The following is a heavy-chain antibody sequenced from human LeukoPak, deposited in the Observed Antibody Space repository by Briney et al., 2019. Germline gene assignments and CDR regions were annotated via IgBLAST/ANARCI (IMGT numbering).Heavy chain of an antibody. V-gene: IGHV4-39*07. Sequence: SRTLSLTCTVSGGSISSGSYYWSWIRQPPGKGLEWIGEINHSGSTNYNPSLKSRVTISVDTSKNQFSLKLSSVTAADTAVYYCARRRGSTRYYYGSGSYFHPRGDDAFDIWGQGTMVTVSS. CDR1: GGSISSGSYY. J-gene: IGHJ3*02. D-gene: IGHD3-10*01. CDR2: INHSGST. CDR3: ARRRGSTRYYYGSGSYFHPRGDDAFDI.